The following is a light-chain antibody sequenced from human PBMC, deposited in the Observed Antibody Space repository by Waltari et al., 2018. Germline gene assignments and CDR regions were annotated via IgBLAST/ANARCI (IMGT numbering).Light chain of an antibody. J-gene: IGKJ4*01. V-gene: IGKV4-1*01. Sequence: DIVMTQSPDSLAVSLGERATINCKSSQTISYSSNNKNYLAWYQKKPGQPPRLLISWASSREAGVPDRFSGSGSGTDFTLTISSLQVEDVAIYYCQQRNNWPLTFGGGTKVEIK. CDR3: QQRNNWPLT. CDR1: QTISYSSNNKNY. CDR2: WAS.